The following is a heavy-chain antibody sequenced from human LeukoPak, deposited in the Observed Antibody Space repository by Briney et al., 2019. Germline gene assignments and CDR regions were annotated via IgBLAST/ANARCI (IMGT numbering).Heavy chain of an antibody. CDR3: AKDIGSSGWYGRLYHYGMDV. Sequence: GGSLRPSCAASGFTFDDYAMHWVRQAPGKGLEWVSGISWNSGSIGYADSVKGRFTISRDNAKNSLYLQMNSLRAEDTALYYCAKDIGSSGWYGRLYHYGMDVWGQGTTVTVSS. V-gene: IGHV3-9*01. D-gene: IGHD6-19*01. CDR1: GFTFDDYA. CDR2: ISWNSGSI. J-gene: IGHJ6*02.